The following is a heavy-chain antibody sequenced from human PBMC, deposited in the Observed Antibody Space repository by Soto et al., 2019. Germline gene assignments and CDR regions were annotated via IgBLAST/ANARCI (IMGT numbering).Heavy chain of an antibody. D-gene: IGHD6-6*01. CDR2: IYYSGST. V-gene: IGHV4-61*01. Sequence: PSETLSLTCTVSGGSVSSGSYYWSWIRQPPGKGLEWIGYIYYSGSTNYNPSLKSRVTISVDTSKNQFSLKLSSVTAADTAVYYCARGGRQLGFYFDSWGRGTLVTVSS. CDR3: ARGGRQLGFYFDS. CDR1: GGSVSSGSYY. J-gene: IGHJ4*02.